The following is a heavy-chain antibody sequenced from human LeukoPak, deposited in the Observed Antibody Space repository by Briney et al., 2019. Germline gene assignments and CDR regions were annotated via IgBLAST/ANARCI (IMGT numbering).Heavy chain of an antibody. D-gene: IGHD3-22*01. CDR2: INAGNGNT. J-gene: IGHJ4*02. CDR1: GYTFTSYA. CDR3: ARSGYYYDSSGYYYALDFDY. Sequence: GASVKVSCKASGYTFTSYAMHWVRQAPGQRLEWMGWINAGNGNTKYSQEFQGRVTITRDTSASTAYMELSSLRSEDMAVYYCARSGYYYDSSGYYYALDFDYWGQGTLVTVSS. V-gene: IGHV1-3*03.